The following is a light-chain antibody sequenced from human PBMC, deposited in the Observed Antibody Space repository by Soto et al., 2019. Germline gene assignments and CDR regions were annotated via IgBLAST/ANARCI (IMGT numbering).Light chain of an antibody. CDR2: DAS. V-gene: IGKV3-11*01. CDR3: QDRGNWPIFT. Sequence: EIVLTQSPATLSFSLGERPTLSCRATQSLSGYLAWYQQRPGQAPRLLIYDASHRATGIPARFTGSGSGTDFTLIISRLEPEDSAVYYCQDRGNWPIFTFGGGTKVDIK. J-gene: IGKJ4*01. CDR1: QSLSGY.